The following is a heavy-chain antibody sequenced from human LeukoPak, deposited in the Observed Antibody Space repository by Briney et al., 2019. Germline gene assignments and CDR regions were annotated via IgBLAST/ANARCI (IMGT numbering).Heavy chain of an antibody. CDR1: GGSISSGDYY. J-gene: IGHJ3*02. CDR3: ARELPPPDSSAFDI. D-gene: IGHD1-14*01. CDR2: IYYSGST. Sequence: SQTLSLTCTVSGGSISSGDYYWSWIRQPPGKGLELIGYIYYSGSTYYNPSLKSRVTISVDTSKNQFSLKLSSVTAADTVVYYCARELPPPDSSAFDIWGQGTMVTVSS. V-gene: IGHV4-30-4*01.